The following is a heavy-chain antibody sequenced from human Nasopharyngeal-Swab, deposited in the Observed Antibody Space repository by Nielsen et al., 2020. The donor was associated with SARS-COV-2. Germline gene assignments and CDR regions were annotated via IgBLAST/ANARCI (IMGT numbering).Heavy chain of an antibody. D-gene: IGHD6-6*01. V-gene: IGHV3-33*01. CDR2: IWYDGSNK. J-gene: IGHJ4*02. CDR3: AREWAGSSSSFDY. Sequence: GGSLRLSCAASGFTFSSYGMHWVRQAPGKGLEWVAVIWYDGSNKYYADSVKGRFTISRDNSKNTLYLQMNSLRAEDTAVYYCAREWAGSSSSFDYWGQGTLVTVSS. CDR1: GFTFSSYG.